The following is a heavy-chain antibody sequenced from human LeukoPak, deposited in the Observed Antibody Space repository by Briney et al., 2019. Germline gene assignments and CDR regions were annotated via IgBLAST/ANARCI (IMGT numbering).Heavy chain of an antibody. CDR2: IYTSGST. CDR1: VGPINIYY. Sequence: ADTLSLLCTLPVGPINIYYWIWLRQPAGKGLEWIRRIYTSGSTDYSPSLKSRVTMSLDTSKNQLSLRLSSVTAADTAVYYCARNFGSGNYFDYWGQGTLVTVSS. V-gene: IGHV4-4*07. J-gene: IGHJ4*02. D-gene: IGHD3-10*01. CDR3: ARNFGSGNYFDY.